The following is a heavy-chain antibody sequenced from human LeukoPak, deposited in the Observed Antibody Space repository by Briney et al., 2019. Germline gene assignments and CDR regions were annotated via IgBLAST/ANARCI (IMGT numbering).Heavy chain of an antibody. CDR1: GASISSGDYY. D-gene: IGHD2-2*01. V-gene: IGHV4-30-4*08. CDR2: IYYSGST. Sequence: SETLSLTCSVSGASISSGDYYWSWIRQPPGKGLEWIGYIYYSGSTYYNPSLKSRVTISVDTSKNQFSLKLSSVTAADTAVYYCAREVVVVPAATIFRDAFDIWGQGTMVTVSS. J-gene: IGHJ3*02. CDR3: AREVVVVPAATIFRDAFDI.